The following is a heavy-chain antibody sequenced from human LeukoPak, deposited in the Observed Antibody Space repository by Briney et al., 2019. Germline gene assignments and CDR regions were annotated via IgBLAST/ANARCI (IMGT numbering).Heavy chain of an antibody. CDR1: GFTFDDYA. V-gene: IGHV3-9*01. CDR3: AKGPGKGLRYFDWLS. D-gene: IGHD3-9*01. J-gene: IGHJ5*02. CDR2: ISWNSGGI. Sequence: QPGRSLRLSCAASGFTFDDYAMHWVRQAPGKGLEWVSGISWNSGGIGYADSVKGRFTISRDNAKNSLYLQMNSLRAEDTALYYCAKGPGKGLRYFDWLSWGQGTLVTVSS.